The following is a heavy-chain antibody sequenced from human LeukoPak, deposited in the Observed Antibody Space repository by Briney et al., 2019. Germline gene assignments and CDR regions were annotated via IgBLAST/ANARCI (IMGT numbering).Heavy chain of an antibody. V-gene: IGHV3-23*01. CDR1: GFTFSSYA. D-gene: IGHD1-26*01. CDR3: ARASGSYYGDSNDY. J-gene: IGHJ4*02. Sequence: GGSLRLSCAASGFTFSSYAMSWVRQAPGKGLEWVSSISGSGNRTYYADSVKGRFTISRDNSKNTLYLQMNSLRAEDTAVYYCARASGSYYGDSNDYWGQGTLVTVSS. CDR2: ISGSGNRT.